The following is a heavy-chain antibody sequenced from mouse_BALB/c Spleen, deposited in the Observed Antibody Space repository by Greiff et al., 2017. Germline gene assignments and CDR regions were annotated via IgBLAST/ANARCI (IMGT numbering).Heavy chain of an antibody. J-gene: IGHJ3*01. CDR1: GYTFTSYW. Sequence: LQQPGSELVRPGASVKLSCKASGYTFTSYWMHWVKQRPGQGLEWIGNLYPGSGSTNYDEKFKSKATLTVDTSSSTAYMQLSSLTSEDSAVYYCTRWWDYDSWFAYWGQGTLVTVSA. CDR3: TRWWDYDSWFAY. V-gene: IGHV1S22*01. D-gene: IGHD2-4*01. CDR2: LYPGSGST.